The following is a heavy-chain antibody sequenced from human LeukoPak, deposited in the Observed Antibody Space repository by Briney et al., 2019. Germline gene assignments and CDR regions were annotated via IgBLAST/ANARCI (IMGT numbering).Heavy chain of an antibody. D-gene: IGHD1-26*01. CDR3: SRDLGGSYNYY. CDR2: INPSGGTT. J-gene: IGHJ4*02. V-gene: IGHV1-46*01. Sequence: ASVKVSCKASGYTFSTYYMHWVRQAPGQGLEWVGIINPSGGTTTYAQKFQGRVTMTRDTSTSTVYMELSSLRIEDTAVYYCSRDLGGSYNYYWGQGTMVTVSS. CDR1: GYTFSTYY.